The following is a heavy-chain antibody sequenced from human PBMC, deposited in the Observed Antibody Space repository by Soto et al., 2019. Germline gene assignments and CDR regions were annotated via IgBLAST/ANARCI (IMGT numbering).Heavy chain of an antibody. J-gene: IGHJ4*02. CDR3: ARGRYNWNY. V-gene: IGHV4-34*01. CDR2: INHSAST. Sequence: QVQLQQWGAGLLKPSETLSLTCSFYGGFFSGYYWSWIRQPPGKGLEWIAEINHSASTNYNPSLTSRFTISVDTAKNQFSLKVSAVTAADTAVCYCARGRYNWNYWGQGTLVTVSS. D-gene: IGHD1-20*01. CDR1: GGFFSGYY.